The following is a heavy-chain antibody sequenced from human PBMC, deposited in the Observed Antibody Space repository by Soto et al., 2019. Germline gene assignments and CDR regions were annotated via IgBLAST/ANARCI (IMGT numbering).Heavy chain of an antibody. D-gene: IGHD4-17*01. CDR3: AKDSNGDFVGGFEM. CDR1: EFTFSNYA. CDR2: ISSSGGST. V-gene: IGHV3-23*01. Sequence: PGGSLRLSCAASEFTFSNYAMSWVRQAPGKGLEWVSGISSSGGSTYYADSVKGRFTISRDNSKDTLSLQMNSLRAEDTAVYYCAKDSNGDFVGGFEMWGQGTKVTVSS. J-gene: IGHJ3*02.